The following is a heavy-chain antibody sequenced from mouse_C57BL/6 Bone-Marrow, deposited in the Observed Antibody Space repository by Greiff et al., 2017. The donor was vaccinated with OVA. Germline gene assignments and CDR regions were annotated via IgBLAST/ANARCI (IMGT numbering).Heavy chain of an antibody. CDR1: GYTFTEYT. D-gene: IGHD1-1*01. Sequence: VQLVESGAELVKPGASVKLSCKASGYTFTEYTIHWVKQRSGQGLEWIGWFYPGSGSIKYNEKFKDKATLTADKSSSTVYMELSRLTSEDSAVYFCARKDPRSYYFDYWGQGTTLTVSS. J-gene: IGHJ2*01. CDR3: ARKDPRSYYFDY. CDR2: FYPGSGSI. V-gene: IGHV1-62-2*01.